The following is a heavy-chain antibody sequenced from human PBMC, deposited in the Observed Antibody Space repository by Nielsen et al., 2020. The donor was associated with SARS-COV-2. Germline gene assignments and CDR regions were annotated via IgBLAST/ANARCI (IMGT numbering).Heavy chain of an antibody. CDR1: GYTFTSYG. D-gene: IGHD1-14*01. Sequence: ASAKLSCKASGYTFTSYGISWVRQAPGQGLEWMGWISAYNGNTNYAQKLQGRVTMTTDTSTSTAYMELRSLRSDDTAVYYCARETGIGEPDDYWGQGTLVTVSS. CDR3: ARETGIGEPDDY. J-gene: IGHJ4*02. CDR2: ISAYNGNT. V-gene: IGHV1-18*01.